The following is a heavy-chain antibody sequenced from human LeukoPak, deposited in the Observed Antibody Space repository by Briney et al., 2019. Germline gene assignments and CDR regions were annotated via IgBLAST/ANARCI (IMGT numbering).Heavy chain of an antibody. Sequence: GGSLRLSCAVPGFSVSSTYMSWVRQAPGKGLEWVSVIYSGGSTYYADSVKGRFTISRDNSKNTLYLQMNSLRAEDTAVYYCARESNYDCWGQGTLITVSS. D-gene: IGHD2/OR15-2a*01. CDR2: IYSGGST. V-gene: IGHV3-66*01. CDR1: GFSVSSTY. J-gene: IGHJ4*02. CDR3: ARESNYDC.